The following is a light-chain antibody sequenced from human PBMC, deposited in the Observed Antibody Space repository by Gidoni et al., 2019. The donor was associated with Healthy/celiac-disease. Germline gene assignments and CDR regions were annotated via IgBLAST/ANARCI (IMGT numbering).Light chain of an antibody. V-gene: IGKV3-20*01. CDR3: QQYGSSPPT. CDR2: GAS. Sequence: EIVLTQSPGTLSLSPGERATLSSRASQSVSSSYLAWYQQKAGQAPRLLICGASSRAPGLPHRFSGSGSGTDFTLTISRLEPEDFAVYYWQQYGSSPPTFGQGTKVEIK. CDR1: QSVSSSY. J-gene: IGKJ1*01.